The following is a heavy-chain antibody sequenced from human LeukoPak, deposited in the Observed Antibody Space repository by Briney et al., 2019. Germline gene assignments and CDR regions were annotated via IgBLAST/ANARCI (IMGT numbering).Heavy chain of an antibody. CDR3: ERDFI. CDR1: GLTFSSHW. CDR2: IKQDGSGV. V-gene: IGHV3-7*05. D-gene: IGHD3-10*01. Sequence: GGSLRLSCVGSGLTFSSHWMSWVRQAPGKGLEWVANIKQDGSGVDYVDSVKGRFTISRDNAKNSLFLQMNSLRAEDTAVYYCERDFIWGQGTLVTVSS. J-gene: IGHJ4*02.